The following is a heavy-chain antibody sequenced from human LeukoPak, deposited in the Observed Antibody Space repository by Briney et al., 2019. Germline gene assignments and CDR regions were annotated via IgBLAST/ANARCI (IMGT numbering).Heavy chain of an antibody. Sequence: GGSLRLSCAASGFTFSSYAMSWVRQAPGKGLEWVSSISATGGSTYYADSVKGRSTISRDNSKNTLYLQMNSLRAEDTAVYYCAKGSSTYSITSYSYFDLWGRGTLVTVSS. D-gene: IGHD6-13*01. CDR1: GFTFSSYA. V-gene: IGHV3-23*01. J-gene: IGHJ2*01. CDR2: ISATGGST. CDR3: AKGSSTYSITSYSYFDL.